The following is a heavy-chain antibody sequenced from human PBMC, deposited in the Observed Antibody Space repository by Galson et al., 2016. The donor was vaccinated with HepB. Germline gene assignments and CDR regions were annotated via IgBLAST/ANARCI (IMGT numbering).Heavy chain of an antibody. CDR2: ISTYSVNN. CDR1: GYTFTTSG. CDR3: ARDVQYRFDS. J-gene: IGHJ4*02. V-gene: IGHV1-18*01. D-gene: IGHD2/OR15-2a*01. Sequence: SVKVSCKASGYTFTTSGISWVRQAPGQGLEWMGWISTYSVNNKYAQQFQGGLTLTTDSSTTTAYMELRSLRFDDTALYYCARDVQYRFDSWGQGTLVTVSS.